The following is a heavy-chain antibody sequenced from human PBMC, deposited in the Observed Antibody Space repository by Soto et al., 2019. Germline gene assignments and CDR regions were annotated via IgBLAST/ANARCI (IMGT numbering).Heavy chain of an antibody. J-gene: IGHJ5*02. CDR3: TKRTNWYGGWFDP. CDR2: ISGSGGST. CDR1: GFTFSSYA. V-gene: IGHV3-23*01. Sequence: PGGSLRLSCAASGFTFSSYAMSWVRQTPGQGLEWVSVISGSGGSTKYADSVTGRLTISRDNSKNTLFLQMNSLRVDDTALYYCTKRTNWYGGWFDPWGQGTLVTVSS. D-gene: IGHD1-1*01.